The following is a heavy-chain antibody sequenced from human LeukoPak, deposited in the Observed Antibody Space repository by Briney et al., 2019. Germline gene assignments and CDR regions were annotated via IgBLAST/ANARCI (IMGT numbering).Heavy chain of an antibody. CDR1: GGTFSSYA. D-gene: IGHD6-19*01. Sequence: GSSVKVSCKASGGTFSSYAISWVRQAPGQGLEWMGWISAYNGYTNYAHKLQGRVTITTDPSTSTAYMELRSLRSDDTAVYYCARAGWYELPRYAFDIWGQGTMVTVSS. V-gene: IGHV1-18*01. CDR2: ISAYNGYT. J-gene: IGHJ3*02. CDR3: ARAGWYELPRYAFDI.